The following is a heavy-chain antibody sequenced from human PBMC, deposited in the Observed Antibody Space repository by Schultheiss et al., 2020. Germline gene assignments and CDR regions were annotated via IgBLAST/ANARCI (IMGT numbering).Heavy chain of an antibody. CDR3: ARALSYYYDSSSPKIDYFDY. CDR1: GGSISSGDYY. J-gene: IGHJ4*02. CDR2: IYYSGST. Sequence: SETLSLTCTVSGGSISSGDYYWSWIRQPPGKGLEWIGYIYYSGSTNYNPSLKSRVTMSVDTSKNQFSLKLSSVTAADTAVYYCARALSYYYDSSSPKIDYFDYWGQGTLVTVSS. D-gene: IGHD3-22*01. V-gene: IGHV4-61*08.